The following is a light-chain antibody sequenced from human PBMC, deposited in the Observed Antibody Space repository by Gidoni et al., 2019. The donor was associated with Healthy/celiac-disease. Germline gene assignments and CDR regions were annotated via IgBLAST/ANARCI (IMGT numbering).Light chain of an antibody. CDR1: QGISSY. CDR2: AAS. J-gene: IGKJ1*01. Sequence: DIQLTQSPSFLSASVGDRVTITCWASQGISSYLAWYQQKPGKAPKLLIYAASTLQSGVPSRFSGSGSGTEFTLTISSLQPEAFATYYCQQLNSYPRTFGQGTKVEIK. V-gene: IGKV1-9*01. CDR3: QQLNSYPRT.